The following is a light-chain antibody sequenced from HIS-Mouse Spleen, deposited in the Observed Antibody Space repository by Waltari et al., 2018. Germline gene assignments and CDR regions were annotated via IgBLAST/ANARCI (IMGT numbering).Light chain of an antibody. CDR2: EGS. Sequence: QSALTQPASVSGSPGQSITIACTGPNSDVGSYNLVPWYQQHPGKAPKLMIYEGSKRPSGVSNRFSGSKSGNTASLTISGLQAEDEADYYCCSYAGSSTLVFGGGTKLTVL. CDR1: NSDVGSYNL. V-gene: IGLV2-23*01. CDR3: CSYAGSSTLV. J-gene: IGLJ3*02.